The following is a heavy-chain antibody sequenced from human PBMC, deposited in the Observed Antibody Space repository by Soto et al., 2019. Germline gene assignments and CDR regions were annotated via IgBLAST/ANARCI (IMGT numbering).Heavy chain of an antibody. CDR1: GASLSGYY. Sequence: PSETLSLTCTVSGASLSGYYWAWIRQPPGKGLEWIGNIFYTGSTDYNPSLKSRITMSLDTSRSHFSLKIRSVTTADTAVYYCARVDWVSFDYWGQGTLVTVSS. CDR3: ARVDWVSFDY. D-gene: IGHD3-9*01. V-gene: IGHV4-59*01. CDR2: IFYTGST. J-gene: IGHJ4*02.